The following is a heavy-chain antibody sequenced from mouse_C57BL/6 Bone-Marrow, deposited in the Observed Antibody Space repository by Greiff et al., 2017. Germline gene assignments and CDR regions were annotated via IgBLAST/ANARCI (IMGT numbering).Heavy chain of an antibody. CDR1: GFTFSSYG. CDR2: ISSGGSYT. CDR3: ARGGGGFDY. J-gene: IGHJ2*01. Sequence: EVQGVESGGDLVKPGGSLKLSCAASGFTFSSYGMSWVRQTPDKRLEWVATISSGGSYTYYPDSVKGRFTISRDNAKNTLYLQRSSLKSEDTAMYYCARGGGGFDYWGQGTTLTVSS. V-gene: IGHV5-6*01.